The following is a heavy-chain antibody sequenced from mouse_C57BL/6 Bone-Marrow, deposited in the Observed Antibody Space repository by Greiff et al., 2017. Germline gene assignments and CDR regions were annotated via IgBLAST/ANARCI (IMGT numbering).Heavy chain of an antibody. CDR3: ASDRTVVAEDWYYAMDY. CDR2: IDPSDSYT. D-gene: IGHD1-1*01. V-gene: IGHV1-50*01. J-gene: IGHJ4*01. Sequence: QVQLQQSGAELVKPGASVKLSCKASGYTFTSYWMQWVKQRPGQGLEWIGEIDPSDSYTNYNQKFKGKATLTVDTSSSTAYMQLSSLTSEDSAVYYCASDRTVVAEDWYYAMDYWGQGTSVTVSS. CDR1: GYTFTSYW.